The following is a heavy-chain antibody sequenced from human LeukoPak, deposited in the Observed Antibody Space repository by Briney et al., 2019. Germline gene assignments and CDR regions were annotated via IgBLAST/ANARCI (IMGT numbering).Heavy chain of an antibody. J-gene: IGHJ4*02. CDR1: GFTFSSSA. V-gene: IGHV3-23*01. Sequence: GGSLRLSCAASGFTFSSSAMSWVRQVPGKGLEWVSGIGASGGSTSYADSVRGRFTISRDNSKNTLYVQMNSLRDEDTAVYYCAKDQRRESPHYLDSWGQGTLVTVSS. CDR2: IGASGGST. CDR3: AKDQRRESPHYLDS.